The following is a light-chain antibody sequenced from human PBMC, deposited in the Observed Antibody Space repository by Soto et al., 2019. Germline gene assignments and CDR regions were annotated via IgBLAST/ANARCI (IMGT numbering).Light chain of an antibody. CDR2: DVS. CDR3: SSYTSSSTPVV. CDR1: SSNVGGYNY. Sequence: QSALTQPASVSGSPGQSITISCTGTSSNVGGYNYVSWYQQHPGKAPKLMIYDVSNRPSGVSNRFSGSKSGNTASLTIYGLQAEDEAGYYCSSYTSSSTPVVFGGGTKLTVL. V-gene: IGLV2-14*01. J-gene: IGLJ2*01.